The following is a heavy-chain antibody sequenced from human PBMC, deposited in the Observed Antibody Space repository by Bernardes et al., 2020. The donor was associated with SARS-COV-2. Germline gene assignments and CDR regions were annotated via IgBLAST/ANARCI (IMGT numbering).Heavy chain of an antibody. Sequence: GGSLRPYCAASGITFSSSGMSWVRQAPGKGLEWVSAISDDGGITKYTDSVKGRFTISRDTSKNTLYLRMNSLRAEDTAVYYCARRAEKISGYVHRYFDYWGQGTLVTVSS. CDR1: GITFSSSG. J-gene: IGHJ4*02. CDR3: ARRAEKISGYVHRYFDY. CDR2: ISDDGGIT. V-gene: IGHV3-23*01. D-gene: IGHD3-22*01.